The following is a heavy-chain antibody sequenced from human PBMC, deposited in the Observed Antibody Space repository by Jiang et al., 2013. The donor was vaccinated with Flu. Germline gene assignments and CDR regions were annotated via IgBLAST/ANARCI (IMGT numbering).Heavy chain of an antibody. CDR1: GGSISSSSYY. V-gene: IGHV4-61*05. J-gene: IGHJ4*02. CDR3: ARTELRFLEWLFDY. Sequence: KPSENLSLTCTVSGGSISSSSYYWGWIRQPPGKGLEWIGYIYYSGSTNYNPSLKSRVTISVDTSKNQFSLKLSSVTAADTAVYYCARTELRFLEWLFDYWGQGTLVTVSS. CDR2: IYYSGST. D-gene: IGHD3-3*01.